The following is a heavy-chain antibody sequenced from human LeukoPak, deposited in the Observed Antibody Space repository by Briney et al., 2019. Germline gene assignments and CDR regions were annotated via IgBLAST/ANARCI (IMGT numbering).Heavy chain of an antibody. CDR3: TRGGFGAHHYYYMDV. D-gene: IGHD3-16*01. CDR1: GVTFSSYC. V-gene: IGHV3-7*03. Sequence: GGSLRLSCAASGVTFSSYCMSWVRQAPGKGLEWVANIKHDGSAKYYVASVRGRSTFSRNTTKNSIFLQMTIMRAEDSALYYCTRGGFGAHHYYYMDVWGKGTTVIVS. J-gene: IGHJ6*03. CDR2: IKHDGSAK.